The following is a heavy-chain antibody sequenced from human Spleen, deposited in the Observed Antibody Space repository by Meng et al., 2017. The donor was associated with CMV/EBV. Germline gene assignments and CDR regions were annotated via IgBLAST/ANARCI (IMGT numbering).Heavy chain of an antibody. CDR3: ATLYEGFDP. J-gene: IGHJ5*02. Sequence: LTCTVCGGPISRGDYYWSWVRQPPGKGLECIGYTYYSGSTYYNPSLKSRLTISLDTSKNQFSLKLSSVTAADTAVYYCATLYEGFDPWGQGTLVTVSS. CDR1: GGPISRGDYY. D-gene: IGHD3-16*01. V-gene: IGHV4-30-4*08. CDR2: TYYSGST.